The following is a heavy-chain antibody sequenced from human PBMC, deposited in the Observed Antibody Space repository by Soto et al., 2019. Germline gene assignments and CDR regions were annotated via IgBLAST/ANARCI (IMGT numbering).Heavy chain of an antibody. V-gene: IGHV3-33*01. J-gene: IGHJ4*02. CDR3: VRGGWASTPSDY. CDR1: GFSFRTYG. CDR2: ISFDGGDE. Sequence: LLESGGGVVQPGRSLRLSCSASGFSFRTYGMHWVRQAPGKGLEWVAFISFDGGDESYADAVKGRFSISRDNSNDTLHLQMDSLRADDTAFYYCVRGGWASTPSDYWGQGALVTVSS. D-gene: IGHD1-26*01.